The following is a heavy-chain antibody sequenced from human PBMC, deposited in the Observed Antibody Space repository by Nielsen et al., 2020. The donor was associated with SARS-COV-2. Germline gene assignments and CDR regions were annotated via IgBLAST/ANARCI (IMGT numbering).Heavy chain of an antibody. V-gene: IGHV4-38-2*02. CDR1: GYSISSGYY. J-gene: IGHJ4*02. Sequence: SETLSLTCTVPGYSISSGYYWGWIRQPPGKGLEWIGSIYHSGSTYYNPSLKSRVTISVDTSKNQFSLKLSSVTAADTAVYYCARVRSGWYYFDYWGQGTLVTVSS. CDR3: ARVRSGWYYFDY. D-gene: IGHD6-19*01. CDR2: IYHSGST.